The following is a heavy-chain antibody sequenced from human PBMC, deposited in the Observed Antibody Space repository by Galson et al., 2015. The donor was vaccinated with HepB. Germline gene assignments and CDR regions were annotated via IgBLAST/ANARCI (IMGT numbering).Heavy chain of an antibody. Sequence: SVKVSCKASGYTFTSYGISWVRQAPGQGLEWMGWISAYNGNTNYAQKLQGRVTMTTDTSTSTAYMELRSLRSDDTAVYYCARDINHGDPLSESEPPVLFDYWGQGTLVTVSS. CDR1: GYTFTSYG. V-gene: IGHV1-18*01. CDR3: ARDINHGDPLSESEPPVLFDY. D-gene: IGHD4-17*01. CDR2: ISAYNGNT. J-gene: IGHJ4*02.